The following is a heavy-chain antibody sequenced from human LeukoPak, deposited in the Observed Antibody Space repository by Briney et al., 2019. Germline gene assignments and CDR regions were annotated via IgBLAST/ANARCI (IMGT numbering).Heavy chain of an antibody. CDR3: ARGSAY. CDR1: GGSIGSYY. J-gene: IGHJ4*02. Sequence: PSETLSLTCTVSGGSIGSYYWNWIRQPPGKGLEWIGYIYNSGSTNHNPSLKSRVTILLDTTKSQLSPKLSSVSAAATAVYYCARGSAYWGQGTLVTVSS. V-gene: IGHV4-59*01. D-gene: IGHD3-3*01. CDR2: IYNSGST.